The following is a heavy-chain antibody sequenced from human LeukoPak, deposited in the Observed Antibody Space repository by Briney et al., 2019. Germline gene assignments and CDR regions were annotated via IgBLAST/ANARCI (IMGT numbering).Heavy chain of an antibody. Sequence: GGSLRLSCEASGFTFSSYSMNWVRQAPGKGLEWVSSISSSSSYIYYADSVKGRFTISRDNAKNSLYLQMNSLRAEDTAVYYCARSDSYYDSSGYLSYYFDYWGQGTLVTASS. D-gene: IGHD3-22*01. CDR1: GFTFSSYS. CDR2: ISSSSSYI. J-gene: IGHJ4*02. V-gene: IGHV3-21*01. CDR3: ARSDSYYDSSGYLSYYFDY.